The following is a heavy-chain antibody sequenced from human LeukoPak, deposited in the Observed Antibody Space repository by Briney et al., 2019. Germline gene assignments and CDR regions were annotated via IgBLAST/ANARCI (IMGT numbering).Heavy chain of an antibody. J-gene: IGHJ4*02. CDR2: ISHRGST. CDR3: ARGLGASGNYLFEDY. D-gene: IGHD3-10*01. Sequence: SETLSLTCAVYGGAFSGYYWSWIRQPPGKGLEWIGEISHRGSTNYNPSLKSRVTMSVDRSKNQFSLTLSSVTAADTAVYYCARGLGASGNYLFEDYWGQGTLVTVSS. V-gene: IGHV4-34*01. CDR1: GGAFSGYY.